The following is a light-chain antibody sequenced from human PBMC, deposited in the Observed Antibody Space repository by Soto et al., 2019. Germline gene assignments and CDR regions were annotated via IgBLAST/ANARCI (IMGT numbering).Light chain of an antibody. Sequence: DIQLTQSPSTLSASVGDRATITCRASQSVSCWLAWYQQKPGKAPNLLIYNASNLESGVPSRFSGGGFGTEFTLTISSLQPDDFATYYCQQYKTYWTFGQGTKVDIK. CDR2: NAS. CDR1: QSVSCW. V-gene: IGKV1-5*03. CDR3: QQYKTYWT. J-gene: IGKJ1*01.